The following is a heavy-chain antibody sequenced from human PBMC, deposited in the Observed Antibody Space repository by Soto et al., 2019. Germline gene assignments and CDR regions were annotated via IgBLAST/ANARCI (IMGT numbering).Heavy chain of an antibody. Sequence: GGSLRLFCAASGFTFSSYGMHWVRQAPCKGLEWVAMISYDGSNKSYADPVKGRLTISRDNSKSTLYLQMNSLRSEDTAVYYCAKEVPTNPLDYWGQGTLVTVSS. CDR1: GFTFSSYG. CDR3: AKEVPTNPLDY. J-gene: IGHJ4*02. V-gene: IGHV3-30*18. D-gene: IGHD2-2*01. CDR2: ISYDGSNK.